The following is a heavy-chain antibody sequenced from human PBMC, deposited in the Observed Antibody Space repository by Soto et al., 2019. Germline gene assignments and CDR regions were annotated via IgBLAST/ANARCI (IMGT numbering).Heavy chain of an antibody. Sequence: EASVKVSCKASGGTFSSYAISWVRQAPGQGLEWMGGIIPIFGTANYAQKFQGRVTITADESTSTAYMELSSLRSEDTAVYYCARGPYYYDSSGYYYLDYWGQGTLVTVSS. D-gene: IGHD3-22*01. CDR1: GGTFSSYA. V-gene: IGHV1-69*13. CDR2: IIPIFGTA. CDR3: ARGPYYYDSSGYYYLDY. J-gene: IGHJ4*02.